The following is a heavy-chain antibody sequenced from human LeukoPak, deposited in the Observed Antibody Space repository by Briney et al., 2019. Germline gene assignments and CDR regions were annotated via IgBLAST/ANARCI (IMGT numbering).Heavy chain of an antibody. Sequence: SVKVSCKASGGTFSSYAISWVRQAPGQGLEWMGRIIPIFGPANYAQKFQGRVTITTDEPTSTAYMELSSLRSEVTAVYYCARDSHYYDSSGYWFEHWGQGTLVTVSS. CDR1: GGTFSSYA. V-gene: IGHV1-69*05. D-gene: IGHD3-22*01. CDR2: IIPIFGPA. CDR3: ARDSHYYDSSGYWFEH. J-gene: IGHJ5*02.